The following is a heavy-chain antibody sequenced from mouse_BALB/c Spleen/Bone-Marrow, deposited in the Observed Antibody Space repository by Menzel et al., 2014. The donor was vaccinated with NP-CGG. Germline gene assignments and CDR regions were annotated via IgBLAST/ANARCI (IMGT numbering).Heavy chain of an antibody. Sequence: EVQLQESGTVLARPGASVKMSCKASGYTFTSYWMHWVKQRPGQGLEWIGTIYPGNSDTSYNQKFKGKAKLTAVTSTSTAYMELSSLTNEDSAVYYCTGVITTGSAWFAYWGQGTLVTVS. CDR1: GYTFTSYW. J-gene: IGHJ3*01. D-gene: IGHD2-4*01. V-gene: IGHV1-5*01. CDR3: TGVITTGSAWFAY. CDR2: IYPGNSDT.